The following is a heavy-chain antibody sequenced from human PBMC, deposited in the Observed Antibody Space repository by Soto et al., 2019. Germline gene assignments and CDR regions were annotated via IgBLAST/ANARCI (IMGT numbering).Heavy chain of an antibody. Sequence: EVQLVETGGGLIQPGGSLRLSCAASGFNITNNYMSWVRQAPGKGLEWVSFIYSGRSTYYADSVKGRFSISRDISKNTLFLQMNSLRAEDTAVYYCARSYDSSGYYPGSFDYWGQGTLVTVSS. V-gene: IGHV3-53*02. D-gene: IGHD3-22*01. CDR3: ARSYDSSGYYPGSFDY. J-gene: IGHJ4*02. CDR2: IYSGRST. CDR1: GFNITNNY.